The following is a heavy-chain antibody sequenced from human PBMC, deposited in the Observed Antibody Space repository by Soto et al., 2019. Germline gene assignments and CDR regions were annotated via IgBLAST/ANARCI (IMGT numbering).Heavy chain of an antibody. Sequence: PSPTLSLTCAICGDSVSNNGATWNWIRQSPSRGLEWLGRAYYRSRWQYDYATSVRSRITINPDTSKNQFSLQLSSVTPEDTAVYYCARDPPDFNSGFDSWGQGSLVTVSS. CDR3: ARDPPDFNSGFDS. J-gene: IGHJ4*02. D-gene: IGHD1-26*01. CDR1: GDSVSNNGAT. V-gene: IGHV6-1*01. CDR2: AYYRSRWQY.